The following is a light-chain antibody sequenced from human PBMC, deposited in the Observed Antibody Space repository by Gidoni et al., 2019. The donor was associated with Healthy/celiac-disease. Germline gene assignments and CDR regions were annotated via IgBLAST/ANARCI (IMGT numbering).Light chain of an antibody. CDR3: SSYTSSSTFEEV. Sequence: SPGQSITISCTGTSSDVGGYNYVSWYQQHPGKAPKLMIYDVSNRPSGVSNRFSGSKSGNTASLTISGLQAEDEADYYCSSYTSSSTFEEVFGTGTKVTVL. CDR1: SSDVGGYNY. CDR2: DVS. V-gene: IGLV2-14*03. J-gene: IGLJ1*01.